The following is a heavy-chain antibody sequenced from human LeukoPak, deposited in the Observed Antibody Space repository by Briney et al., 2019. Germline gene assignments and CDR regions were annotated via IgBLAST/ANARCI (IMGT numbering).Heavy chain of an antibody. CDR3: ATDDYRGLGY. Sequence: GGSLRLSXVTSGITFSNYWMHWVRQSPGKGLVWVSHIIQDGSRTFYADSVKGRFTISRDNAKNTLYLQMNSLRAEDTAVYYCATDDYRGLGYWGQGTLVTVSS. J-gene: IGHJ4*02. CDR2: IIQDGSRT. D-gene: IGHD4-11*01. V-gene: IGHV3-74*01. CDR1: GITFSNYW.